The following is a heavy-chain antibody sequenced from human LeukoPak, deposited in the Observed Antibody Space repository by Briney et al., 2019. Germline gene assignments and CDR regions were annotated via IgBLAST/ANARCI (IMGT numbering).Heavy chain of an antibody. CDR1: GFTFDDYA. CDR3: AKDIFIAAAGPIDY. Sequence: GRSLRLSCAASGFTFDDYAMHWVRQAPGKGLEWVSGISWNSGSIGYADSVKGRFTISRDSAKNSLYLQMNSLRAEDTALYHCAKDIFIAAAGPIDYWGQGTLVTVSS. V-gene: IGHV3-9*01. CDR2: ISWNSGSI. D-gene: IGHD6-13*01. J-gene: IGHJ4*02.